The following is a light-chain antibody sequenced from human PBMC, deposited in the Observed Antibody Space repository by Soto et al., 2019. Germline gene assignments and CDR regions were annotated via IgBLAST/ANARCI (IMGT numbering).Light chain of an antibody. V-gene: IGLV4-69*01. CDR2: LNSDGSH. CDR3: PTLGTGIQV. CDR1: SGHSSYA. J-gene: IGLJ3*02. Sequence: QSVLTQSPSASASLGASVKLTCTLSSGHSSYAIAWHQQQPEKGPRYLMKLNSDGSHSKGDGIPDRFSDASSGAERYLTSSPPQSEDEADFYCPTLGTGIQVFGGGTTLTVL.